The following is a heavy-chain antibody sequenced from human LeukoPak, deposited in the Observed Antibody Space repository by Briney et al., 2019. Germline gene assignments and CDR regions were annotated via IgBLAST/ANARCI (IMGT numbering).Heavy chain of an antibody. J-gene: IGHJ4*02. CDR1: GGSISSSSYY. V-gene: IGHV4-39*01. CDR2: IYYSGST. Sequence: PSETLSLTCTVSGGSISSSSYYWGWIRQPPGKGLEWIGSIYYSGSTYYNPSLKSRVTISVDTSKNQFSLKLSSVTAADTAVYYCARHGIAAAGTADYWGQGTLVTVSS. CDR3: ARHGIAAAGTADY. D-gene: IGHD6-13*01.